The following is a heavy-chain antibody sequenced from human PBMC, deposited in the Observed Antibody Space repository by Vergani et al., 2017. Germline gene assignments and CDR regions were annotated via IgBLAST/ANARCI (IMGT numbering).Heavy chain of an antibody. D-gene: IGHD3-16*02. CDR2: IIPILGIA. V-gene: IGHV1-69*09. J-gene: IGHJ4*02. Sequence: QVQLVQSGAEVKKPGASVKVSCKASGYTFTGYYMHWVRQAPGQGLEWMGRIIPILGIANYAQKFQGRVTITADKSTSTAYMELSSLRSEDTAVYYCAREPGDYDYVWGSYREPYFDYWGQGTLVTVSS. CDR1: GYTFTGYY. CDR3: AREPGDYDYVWGSYREPYFDY.